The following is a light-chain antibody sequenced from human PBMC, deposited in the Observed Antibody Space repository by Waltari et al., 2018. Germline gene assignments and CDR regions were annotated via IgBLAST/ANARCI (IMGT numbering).Light chain of an antibody. J-gene: IGLJ3*02. CDR1: SGSVSFSPY. CDR2: STN. V-gene: IGLV8-61*01. Sequence: QTVVTQEPSFSVSPGGTVPLTCGLTSGSVSFSPYPSWYQQTPGQPPRTLIYSTNTRSSGVPDRFSGSILGDKAALTITGAQADDEAAYYCVLYMSRDILFGGGTKLTVL. CDR3: VLYMSRDIL.